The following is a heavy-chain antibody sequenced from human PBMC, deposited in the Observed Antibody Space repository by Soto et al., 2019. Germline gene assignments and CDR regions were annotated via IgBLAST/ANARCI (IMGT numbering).Heavy chain of an antibody. CDR1: GYTFSDYY. D-gene: IGHD6-19*01. Sequence: ASVKVSCKASGYTFSDYYMHWVRQAPGQGLEWMGWINANSGGTTYAQKFQGRVTMTRDTSISTAYMELSRLSSDDTAIYYCARLQIEVAGTNWGEGTLVTVSS. CDR3: ARLQIEVAGTN. J-gene: IGHJ4*02. CDR2: INANSGGT. V-gene: IGHV1-2*02.